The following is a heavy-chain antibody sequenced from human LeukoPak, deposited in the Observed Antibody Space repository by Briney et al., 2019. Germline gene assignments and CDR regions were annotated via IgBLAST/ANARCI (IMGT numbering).Heavy chain of an antibody. CDR3: ARSTCSSTSCYRGYGMDV. Sequence: PGGSLRLSCAASGFTFSSYAMSWVRQAPGKGLEWVSGIGGSGGSTYYADSMKGRFTISRDNSKNTLYLQMNSLRAEDTAVYYCARSTCSSTSCYRGYGMDVWGQGTTVTVSS. V-gene: IGHV3-23*01. CDR1: GFTFSSYA. J-gene: IGHJ6*02. D-gene: IGHD2-2*01. CDR2: IGGSGGST.